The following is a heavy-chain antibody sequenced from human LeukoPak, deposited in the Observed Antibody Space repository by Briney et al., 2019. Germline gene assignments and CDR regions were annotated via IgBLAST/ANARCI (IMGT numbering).Heavy chain of an antibody. V-gene: IGHV1-18*01. J-gene: IGHJ4*02. CDR3: ASMSGYYPSYYFDY. CDR2: ISAYNGNI. Sequence: GASVKVSCKASGYTFISYGITWVRQAPGQGLEWLGWISAYNGNIDYAQKLQGRVTLTTDTSTSTAYMEVRSLRSDDTAVYYCASMSGYYPSYYFDYRGQGTLVTVSS. CDR1: GYTFISYG. D-gene: IGHD3-3*01.